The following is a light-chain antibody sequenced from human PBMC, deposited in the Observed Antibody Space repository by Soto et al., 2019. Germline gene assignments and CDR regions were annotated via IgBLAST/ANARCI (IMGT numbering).Light chain of an antibody. CDR3: QAWDKNAGF. CDR2: QDN. CDR1: KLGEKY. V-gene: IGLV3-1*01. J-gene: IGLJ2*01. Sequence: SYELTQPPSLSVSPGQTASISCSGDKLGEKYASWYQQKPGQSPVLVIYQDNKRPSGIPQRFSGSNSGNTATLTISGTQAMDEADYYCQAWDKNAGFFGGGTKVTVL.